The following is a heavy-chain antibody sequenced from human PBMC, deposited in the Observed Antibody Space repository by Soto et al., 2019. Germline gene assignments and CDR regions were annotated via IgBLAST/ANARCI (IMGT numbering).Heavy chain of an antibody. V-gene: IGHV3-7*04. CDR1: GFTFSNSW. CDR2: IKQDGSEK. J-gene: IGHJ3*01. CDR3: ARDQRPIGVAGLKAFDV. Sequence: EVQLVESGGGLVQPGGSLRLSCAASGFTFSNSWMSWVRQAPGKGLEWVASIKQDGSEKYYVDSVKGRLTISRDNAXTXXYLHMNSLRGEDTAVHYWARDQRPIGVAGLKAFDVWGQGAMVTVSS. D-gene: IGHD6-19*01.